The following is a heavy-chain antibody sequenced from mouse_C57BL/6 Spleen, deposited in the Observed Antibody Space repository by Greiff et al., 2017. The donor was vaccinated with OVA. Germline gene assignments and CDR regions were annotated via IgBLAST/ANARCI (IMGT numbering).Heavy chain of an antibody. D-gene: IGHD2-4*01. V-gene: IGHV1-22*01. CDR1: GYTFTDYN. CDR2: INPNNGGT. CDR3: ARDGGLRPLDYFDY. J-gene: IGHJ2*01. Sequence: EVQLQESGPELVKPGASVKMSCKASGYTFTDYNMHWVKQSHGKSLEWIGYINPNNGGTSYNQKFKGKATLTVNKSSSTAYMELRSLTSEDSAVYYCARDGGLRPLDYFDYWSQGTTLTVSS.